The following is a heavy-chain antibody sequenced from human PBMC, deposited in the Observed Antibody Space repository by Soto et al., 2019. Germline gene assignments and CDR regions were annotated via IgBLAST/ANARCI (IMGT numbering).Heavy chain of an antibody. CDR2: IYTSGST. V-gene: IGHV4-4*07. D-gene: IGHD5-18*01. CDR3: ARDVQSGYSYGYDWIDP. CDR1: GGSISNYY. Sequence: PSETLSLTCTFSGGSISNYYWNWIRQPAGKGLEWIGRIYTSGSTNYNPSLKSRVTMSVDTSTNQFSLKLGSVTAADTAVYYCARDVQSGYSYGYDWIDPWGQGTLVTVSS. J-gene: IGHJ5*02.